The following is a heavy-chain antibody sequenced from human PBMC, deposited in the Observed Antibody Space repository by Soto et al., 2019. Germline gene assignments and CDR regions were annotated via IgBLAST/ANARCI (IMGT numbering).Heavy chain of an antibody. CDR2: IYYSGST. V-gene: IGHV4-59*01. J-gene: IGHJ6*02. CDR3: ARDEGITVAGAESYYYGMDV. D-gene: IGHD6-19*01. CDR1: GGSISSYY. Sequence: LSLTFTVSGGSISSYYWSWIRQPPGKGLEWIGYIYYSGSTNYNPSLKSRVTIPVDTSKNQFSLKLSSVTAADTAVYYCARDEGITVAGAESYYYGMDVWGQGTTVTVSS.